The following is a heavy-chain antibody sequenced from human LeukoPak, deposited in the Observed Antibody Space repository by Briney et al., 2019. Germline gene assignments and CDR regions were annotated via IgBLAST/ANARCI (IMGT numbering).Heavy chain of an antibody. V-gene: IGHV4-59*08. D-gene: IGHD6-19*01. CDR3: ARRGYSSGGFDP. CDR1: GGSISSYY. Sequence: PSETLSLTCTVSGGSISSYYWSWIRQPPGKGLEWIGYIYYSGSTNYNPSLKSRVTISVDTSKNQFSLKLSSVTAADTAVYYCARRGYSSGGFDPWGQGTLVTVSS. CDR2: IYYSGST. J-gene: IGHJ5*02.